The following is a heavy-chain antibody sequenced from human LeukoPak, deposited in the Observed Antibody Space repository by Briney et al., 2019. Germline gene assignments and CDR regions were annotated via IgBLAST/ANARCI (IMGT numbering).Heavy chain of an antibody. V-gene: IGHV3-7*01. Sequence: GGSLRLSCAASGFTFSSYWMSWVRQAPGKGLEWVANIKQDGSEKYYVDSVKGRFTISRDNAKNSLYLQMNSLRAEDTAVYYCARAGVPHYYYYYYMDVWGKGTTVTVSS. J-gene: IGHJ6*03. D-gene: IGHD2-2*01. CDR2: IKQDGSEK. CDR3: ARAGVPHYYYYYYMDV. CDR1: GFTFSSYW.